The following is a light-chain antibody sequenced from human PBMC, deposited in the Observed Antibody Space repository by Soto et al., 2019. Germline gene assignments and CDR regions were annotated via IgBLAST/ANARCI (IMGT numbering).Light chain of an antibody. CDR1: QSVRND. V-gene: IGKV3-11*01. Sequence: EIVLTQSPATLSLSPGERATLSCRASQSVRNDLVWYHQKPAQAPRVLIYSASNRPTGIPARFSGSGSGTDFTLTISSVDPEDFAFYYCHQRTIWPPTFGGGSKVEMK. CDR3: HQRTIWPPT. J-gene: IGKJ4*01. CDR2: SAS.